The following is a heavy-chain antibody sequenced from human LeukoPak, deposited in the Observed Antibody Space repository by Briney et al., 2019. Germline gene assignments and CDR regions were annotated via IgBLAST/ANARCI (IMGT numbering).Heavy chain of an antibody. CDR1: GYTFTGYY. CDR2: INPNSGGT. D-gene: IGHD3-10*01. CDR3: AVFTMVLKNNWFDP. V-gene: IGHV1-2*02. Sequence: ASVKVSCKASGYTFTGYYMHWLRQAPGQGLEWMGWINPNSGGTNYAQKFQGRVTMTRDTSISTAYMELSRLRSDDTAVYYCAVFTMVLKNNWFDPWGQGTLVTVSS. J-gene: IGHJ5*02.